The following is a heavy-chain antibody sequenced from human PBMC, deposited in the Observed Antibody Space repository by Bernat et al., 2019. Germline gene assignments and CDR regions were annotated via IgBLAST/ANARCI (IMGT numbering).Heavy chain of an antibody. D-gene: IGHD2-15*01. J-gene: IGHJ4*02. CDR3: ARDGGQSHGTALYSDY. V-gene: IGHV3-11*05. Sequence: QVQLVESGGGLVKPGGSLRLSCAASGFTFSDYYMSWIRQAPGKGLEWVSYIGSSGTYTNYADSVKGRFTISRDNTKNSLFLQMNGLRAEDTAVYYCARDGGQSHGTALYSDYWGQGALVTVSS. CDR2: IGSSGTYT. CDR1: GFTFSDYY.